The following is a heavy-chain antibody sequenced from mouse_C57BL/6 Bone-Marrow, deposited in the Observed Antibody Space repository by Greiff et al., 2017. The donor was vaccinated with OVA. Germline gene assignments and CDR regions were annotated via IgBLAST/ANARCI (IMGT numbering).Heavy chain of an antibody. CDR3: AREGAYGSSYEYYFDY. J-gene: IGHJ2*01. CDR2: IYPRSGNT. CDR1: GYTFTSYG. V-gene: IGHV1-81*01. D-gene: IGHD1-1*01. Sequence: QVQLQQSGAGLARPGASVKLSCKASGYTFTSYGISWVKQRTGQGLEWIGEIYPRSGNTYYNEKFKGKATLTADKSSSTAYMELRSLTSEDSAVYFCAREGAYGSSYEYYFDYWGQGTTLTVSS.